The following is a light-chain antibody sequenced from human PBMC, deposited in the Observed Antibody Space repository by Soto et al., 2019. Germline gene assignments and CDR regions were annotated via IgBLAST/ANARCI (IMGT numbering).Light chain of an antibody. V-gene: IGLV2-14*01. J-gene: IGLJ1*01. CDR2: DVS. CDR3: SSYTSSSTLYV. Sequence: QSVLTPPASVSWSPGQSVTLSCTGTSSEVGGYNYVSWYQQHPGKAPRLMIYDVSNRPSGVSNRFSGSKSGNTASLTISGLQAEDEADYYCSSYTSSSTLYVFGTGTKVTVL. CDR1: SSEVGGYNY.